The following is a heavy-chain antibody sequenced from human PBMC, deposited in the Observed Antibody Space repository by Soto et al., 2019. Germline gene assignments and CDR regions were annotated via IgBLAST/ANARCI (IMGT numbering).Heavy chain of an antibody. D-gene: IGHD3-16*01. V-gene: IGHV3-7*04. J-gene: IGHJ4*02. Sequence: EVQLVESGGGLVQPGGSLRLSCAASGFTFTSYWMTWVRQAPGKGLEWVANIKQDGGEKYYVGSVKGRFTISRDNAENSLYGQLDSLRAEDAAVYYCARGAFPTWGTSPLDYWGQGTLVTVSS. CDR1: GFTFTSYW. CDR3: ARGAFPTWGTSPLDY. CDR2: IKQDGGEK.